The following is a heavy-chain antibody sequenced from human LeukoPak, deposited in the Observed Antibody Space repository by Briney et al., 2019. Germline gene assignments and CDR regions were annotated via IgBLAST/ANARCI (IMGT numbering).Heavy chain of an antibody. Sequence: ASVKVSCKASGYTFTGYYMHWVRQAPGQGLEWMGWINPNSGGTNYAQKFQGWVTMTRDTSISTVYMELSRLRSDDTAVYYCAREFGELYFDYWGQGTLVTVSS. CDR3: AREFGELYFDY. D-gene: IGHD3-10*01. J-gene: IGHJ4*02. CDR1: GYTFTGYY. CDR2: INPNSGGT. V-gene: IGHV1-2*04.